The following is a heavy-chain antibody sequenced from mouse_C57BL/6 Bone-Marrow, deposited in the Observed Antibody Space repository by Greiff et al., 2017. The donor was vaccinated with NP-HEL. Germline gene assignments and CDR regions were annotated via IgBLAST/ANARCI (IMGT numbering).Heavy chain of an antibody. D-gene: IGHD2-3*01. CDR3: ASYDGYYVGFAY. J-gene: IGHJ3*01. CDR2: ISNGGGST. V-gene: IGHV5-12*01. Sequence: EVKLMESGGGLVQPGGSLKLSCAASGFTFSDYYMYWVRQTPEKWLEWVAYISNGGGSTYYPDTVKGRFTISRDNAKNTLYLQMSRLKSEDTAMYYCASYDGYYVGFAYWGQGTLVTVSA. CDR1: GFTFSDYY.